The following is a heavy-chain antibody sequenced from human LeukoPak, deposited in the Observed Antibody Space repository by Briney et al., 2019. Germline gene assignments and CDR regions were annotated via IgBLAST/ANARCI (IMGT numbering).Heavy chain of an antibody. CDR1: GFTFSSYS. CDR2: ISSSSSYI. CDR3: ARDQEVKIVGAPPGY. D-gene: IGHD1-26*01. J-gene: IGHJ4*02. Sequence: GGSLRLSCAASGFTFSSYSMNWVRQAPGKGLEWVSSISSSSSYIYYADSVKGRFTISRDNAKNSLYLQLNSLRAEDTAVYYCARDQEVKIVGAPPGYWGQGTLVTVSS. V-gene: IGHV3-21*01.